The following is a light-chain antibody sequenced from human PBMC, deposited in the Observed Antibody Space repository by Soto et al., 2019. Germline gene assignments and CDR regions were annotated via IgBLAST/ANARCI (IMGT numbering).Light chain of an antibody. Sequence: QSVLTQPPSVSGAPGQRVTISCTGSSSNIGAGYDVHWYQQLPGTAPKLLIYGNSNRPSGVPDRFSGSKSGTSASLAITGLQAEDEADYYCHSYGSSLSFYVFGTGTKVTVL. CDR2: GNS. V-gene: IGLV1-40*01. J-gene: IGLJ1*01. CDR3: HSYGSSLSFYV. CDR1: SSNIGAGYD.